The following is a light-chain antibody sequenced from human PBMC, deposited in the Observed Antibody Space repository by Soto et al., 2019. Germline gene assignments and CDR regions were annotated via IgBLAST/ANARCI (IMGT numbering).Light chain of an antibody. V-gene: IGKV1-39*01. J-gene: IGKJ2*01. Sequence: DIQMTQSPSSLSASVGDRVTITCRASQSITTYLNWYRQKPGKAPKLLIYAASSLQSGVPSRFSGSGSETEFTLSIGSLQPEDVATYYCQNYNSAPYTFGQGTK. CDR2: AAS. CDR1: QSITTY. CDR3: QNYNSAPYT.